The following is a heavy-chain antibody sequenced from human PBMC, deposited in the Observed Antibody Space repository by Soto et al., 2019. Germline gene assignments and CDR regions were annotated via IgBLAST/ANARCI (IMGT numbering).Heavy chain of an antibody. CDR1: GFTFSSYG. CDR3: AKSWSGYQYYYGMDV. J-gene: IGHJ6*02. V-gene: IGHV3-30*18. Sequence: ESGGGVVQPGRSLRLSCAASGFTFSSYGMHWVRQAPGKGLEWVAVISYDGSNKYYADSVKGRFTISRDNSKNTLYLQMNSLRAEDTAVYYCAKSWSGYQYYYGMDVWGQGTTVTVSS. CDR2: ISYDGSNK. D-gene: IGHD3-3*01.